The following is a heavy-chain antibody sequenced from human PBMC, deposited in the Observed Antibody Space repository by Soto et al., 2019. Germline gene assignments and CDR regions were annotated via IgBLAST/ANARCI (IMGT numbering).Heavy chain of an antibody. CDR3: ARGDRGGSGSPASYYYSGLDV. CDR2: VSAGGDMT. Sequence: DVQLLESGGHLVQPGGSLRLSCAASGFTFSSYAMSWVRQAPGKGLEWVSSVSAGGDMTYYSDSVKGRFTISRDNSNNALFRHMNSLRIEDTALYYCARGDRGGSGSPASYYYSGLDVWGQGTTVTVS. CDR1: GFTFSSYA. D-gene: IGHD3-10*01. V-gene: IGHV3-23*01. J-gene: IGHJ6*02.